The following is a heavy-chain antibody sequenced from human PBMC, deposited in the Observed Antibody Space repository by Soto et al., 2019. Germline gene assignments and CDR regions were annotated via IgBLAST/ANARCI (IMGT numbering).Heavy chain of an antibody. CDR3: ASPGGLSGYLFDD. V-gene: IGHV3-66*01. CDR1: GFTVSSNY. CDR2: IYSGGST. J-gene: IGHJ4*02. Sequence: GGSLRLSCAASGFTVSSNYTSWVRQAPGKGLEWVSVIYSGGSTYYADSVKGRFTISRDNSKNTLFLQMNSLTAEDTAVYYCASPGGLSGYLFDDWGQGTLVTVSS. D-gene: IGHD3-22*01.